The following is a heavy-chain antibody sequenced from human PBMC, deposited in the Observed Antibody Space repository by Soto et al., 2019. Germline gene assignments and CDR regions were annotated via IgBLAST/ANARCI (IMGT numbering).Heavy chain of an antibody. CDR1: GGSISSSSYF. V-gene: IGHV4-39*01. D-gene: IGHD3-22*01. Sequence: QLQLQESGPGLVKPSETLSLTCTVSGGSISSSSYFWGWIRQPPGKGLEWIGSIYHSGSTSDNPSLRSRVSISVDTSKTQFSLKLSSVAAADTAVYFCARHACYSSGRRWFDPWGQGTLVTVSS. CDR2: IYHSGST. J-gene: IGHJ5*02. CDR3: ARHACYSSGRRWFDP.